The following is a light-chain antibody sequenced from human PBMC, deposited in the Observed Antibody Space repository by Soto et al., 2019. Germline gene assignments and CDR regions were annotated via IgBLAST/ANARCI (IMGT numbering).Light chain of an antibody. CDR3: QHYGGAPRT. CDR2: GAS. Sequence: EIVLTQSPGTLSLSPGERATLSCRASQSISSSYLAWYRQKPGQAPRLLIFGASSRATGIPDRFSGSGSDTDFTLTISRLEPEDFAVYYCQHYGGAPRTFGQGTKVEIK. V-gene: IGKV3-20*01. CDR1: QSISSSY. J-gene: IGKJ1*01.